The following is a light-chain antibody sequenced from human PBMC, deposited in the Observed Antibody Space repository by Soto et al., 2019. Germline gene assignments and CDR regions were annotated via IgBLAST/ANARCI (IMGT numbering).Light chain of an antibody. Sequence: VIVQSPGTLSVSPGERATLSCRASQSVGTNLAWYQQRPGQAPRLLVYGASTRASGIPPRFSGSGSGTDFTLTISSLQSEDFAVYYCQQLNYWPRITFGQGTRLEIK. CDR1: QSVGTN. CDR3: QQLNYWPRIT. V-gene: IGKV3-15*01. J-gene: IGKJ5*01. CDR2: GAS.